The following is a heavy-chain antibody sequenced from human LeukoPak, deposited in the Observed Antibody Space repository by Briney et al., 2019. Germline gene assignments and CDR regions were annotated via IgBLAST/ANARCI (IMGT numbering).Heavy chain of an antibody. CDR1: GFTFSSYD. CDR2: IGTAGDT. V-gene: IGHV3-13*01. CDR3: ARAASGSYRLYFDY. J-gene: IGHJ4*02. Sequence: PGGSLRLPCAASGFTFSSYDMHWVRQATGKGLEWVSAIGTAGDTYYPGSVKGRFTISRENAKNSLYLQMNSLRAGDTAVYYCARAASGSYRLYFDYWGQGTLVTVSS. D-gene: IGHD1-26*01.